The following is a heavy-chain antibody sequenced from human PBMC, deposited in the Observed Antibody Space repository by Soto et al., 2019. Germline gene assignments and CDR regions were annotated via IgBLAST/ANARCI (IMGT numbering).Heavy chain of an antibody. CDR2: IYYSGST. Sequence: SETLSLTCTVSGGSISSYYWSWIRQPPGKGLEWIGYIYYSGSTNYNPSLKSRVTISLDTSKNQFSLKLNSVTAADTAVYYCARGGGSYFLRGYGLDPWGQGTLVTVSS. D-gene: IGHD1-26*01. V-gene: IGHV4-59*01. J-gene: IGHJ5*02. CDR3: ARGGGSYFLRGYGLDP. CDR1: GGSISSYY.